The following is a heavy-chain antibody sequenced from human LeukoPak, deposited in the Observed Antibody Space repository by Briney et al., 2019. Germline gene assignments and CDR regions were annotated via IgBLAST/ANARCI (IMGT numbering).Heavy chain of an antibody. V-gene: IGHV3-9*01. J-gene: IGHJ4*02. D-gene: IGHD3-22*01. Sequence: PGRSLRLSCAASGFTFDDYAMHWVRQAPGKGLEWVSGISWNSGSIGYADSVKGRFTISRDNAKNSLYLQMNSLRAEDTALYYCAKDASYYDSSGLIDYWGQGTLVTVSS. CDR3: AKDASYYDSSGLIDY. CDR1: GFTFDDYA. CDR2: ISWNSGSI.